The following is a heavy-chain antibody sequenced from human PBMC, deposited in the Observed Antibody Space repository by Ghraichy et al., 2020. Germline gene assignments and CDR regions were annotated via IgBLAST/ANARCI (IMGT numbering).Heavy chain of an antibody. Sequence: LSLTCAVSGGSISSGDYYWSWIRQPPGEGLEWLGYIYYFSGSTDYNPSLKSRVTISIDTSKNQFSLNLSSVTAADTAVYYCARGRYYYENSGFYYDDPWGQGTLVTVSS. J-gene: IGHJ5*02. CDR1: GGSISSGDYY. V-gene: IGHV4-30-4*01. CDR3: ARGRYYYENSGFYYDDP. D-gene: IGHD3-22*01. CDR2: IYYFSGST.